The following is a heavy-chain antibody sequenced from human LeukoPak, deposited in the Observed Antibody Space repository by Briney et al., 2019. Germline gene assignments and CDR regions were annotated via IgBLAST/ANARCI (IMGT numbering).Heavy chain of an antibody. Sequence: GASVKVSRKASGYTFTSYYMHWVRQAPGQGLEWMGIINPSGGSTSYAQKFQGRVTITRDTSASTAYMELSSLRSEDTAVYYCARVPEDSQPFLFSFDYWGQGTLVTVSS. CDR2: INPSGGST. D-gene: IGHD6-13*01. CDR3: ARVPEDSQPFLFSFDY. V-gene: IGHV1-46*01. CDR1: GYTFTSYY. J-gene: IGHJ4*02.